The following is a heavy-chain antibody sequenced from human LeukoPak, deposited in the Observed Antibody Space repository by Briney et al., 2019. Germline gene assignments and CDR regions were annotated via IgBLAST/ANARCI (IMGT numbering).Heavy chain of an antibody. Sequence: SETLSLTCTVSGGSISSYYWSWIRQPPGKGLEWIGYIYYSGSTNYNPSLKSRVTISVDTSKNQFSLKLSSVTAADTAVYYCARLRGKWFDPWGQGTLVTVSS. CDR1: GGSISSYY. CDR2: IYYSGST. D-gene: IGHD3-10*01. V-gene: IGHV4-59*08. J-gene: IGHJ5*02. CDR3: ARLRGKWFDP.